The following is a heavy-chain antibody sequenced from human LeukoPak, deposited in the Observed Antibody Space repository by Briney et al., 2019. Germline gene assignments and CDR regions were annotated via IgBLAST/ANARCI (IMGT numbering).Heavy chain of an antibody. V-gene: IGHV4-4*07. Sequence: SETPSLTCTVSGGSISSYYWSWIRQPAGKGLEWIGRIYTSGSTNYNPSLKSRVTMSVDTSKNQFSLKLSSVTAADTAVYYCARDPEKPARPFGAFDYWGQGTLVTVSS. CDR2: IYTSGST. CDR3: ARDPEKPARPFGAFDY. CDR1: GGSISSYY. D-gene: IGHD6-6*01. J-gene: IGHJ4*02.